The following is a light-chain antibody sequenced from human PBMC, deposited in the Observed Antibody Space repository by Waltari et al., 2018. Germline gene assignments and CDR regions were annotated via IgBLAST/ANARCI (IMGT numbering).Light chain of an antibody. CDR2: GAY. CDR1: LSIDDS. J-gene: IGKJ4*01. Sequence: EIVMTQSPATLSVSRGGSATVSCRASLSIDDSLAWYQQKPGQPPRLLTHGAYTRDTGIPVRFSGSGSGTDFTLTITGLQSEDFAVYFCQQYNQWPLTFGRGTKVEIK. CDR3: QQYNQWPLT. V-gene: IGKV3-15*01.